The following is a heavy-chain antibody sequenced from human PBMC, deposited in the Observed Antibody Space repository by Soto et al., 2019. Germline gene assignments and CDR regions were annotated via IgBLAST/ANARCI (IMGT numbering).Heavy chain of an antibody. CDR1: GFTFSSYG. CDR3: AKEPGIAVAGGG. D-gene: IGHD6-19*01. V-gene: IGHV3-30*18. CDR2: ISYDGSNK. J-gene: IGHJ4*02. Sequence: ESGGGVVQPGRSLRLSCAASGFTFSSYGMHWVRQAPGKGLEWVAVISYDGSNKYYADSVKGRFTISRDNSKNTLYLQMNSLRAEDTAVYYCAKEPGIAVAGGGWGQGTLVTVSS.